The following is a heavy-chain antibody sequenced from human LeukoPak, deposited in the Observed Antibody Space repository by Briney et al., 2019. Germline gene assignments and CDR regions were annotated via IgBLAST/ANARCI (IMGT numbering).Heavy chain of an antibody. V-gene: IGHV3-74*01. Sequence: PGGSLRLSCAASGFTFSSSWMHWVRQAPGKGLEWVSHLDGDGSTTTYADSVKGRFTISRDNAKNTLYLQLNSLGAEDTAVYYCARHRGYCSSTSCYPYYFDHWGQGTLVTVSS. CDR2: LDGDGSTT. J-gene: IGHJ4*02. D-gene: IGHD2-2*01. CDR3: ARHRGYCSSTSCYPYYFDH. CDR1: GFTFSSSW.